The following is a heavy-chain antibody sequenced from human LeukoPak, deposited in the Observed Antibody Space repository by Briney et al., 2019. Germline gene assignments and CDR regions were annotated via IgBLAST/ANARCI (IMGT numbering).Heavy chain of an antibody. J-gene: IGHJ6*02. CDR2: ISGYNGNT. CDR1: GYTFTSYG. D-gene: IGHD5-18*01. Sequence: ASVKVSCKASGYTFTSYGITWVRQAPGQGLEWMGWISGYNGNTNYAQKLQGRVTMTTDTSTSTAYMELRSLRSGDTAVYYCARDKPPRVDTGMVTRGYVGMDVWGQGTTVTVSS. V-gene: IGHV1-18*01. CDR3: ARDKPPRVDTGMVTRGYVGMDV.